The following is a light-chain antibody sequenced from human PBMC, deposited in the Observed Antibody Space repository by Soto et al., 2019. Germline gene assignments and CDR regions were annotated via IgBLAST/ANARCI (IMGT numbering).Light chain of an antibody. CDR3: SSYAGPITFYV. V-gene: IGLV2-23*02. CDR1: SSDVGTYTL. Sequence: QSALTQPASVSGSPGQSITISCTGTSSDVGTYTLVSWYQQHPGKAPKLVIYEVNKRPAGVSKRFSGSKSGDTASLPISGLQAVDEADYYCSSYAGPITFYVFGTGTKLTVL. CDR2: EVN. J-gene: IGLJ1*01.